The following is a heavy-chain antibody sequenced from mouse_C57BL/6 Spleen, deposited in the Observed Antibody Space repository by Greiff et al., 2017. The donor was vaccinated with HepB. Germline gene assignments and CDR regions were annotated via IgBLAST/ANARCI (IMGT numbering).Heavy chain of an antibody. Sequence: EVKLMESEGGLVQPGSSMKLSCTASGFTFSDYYMAWVRQVPEKGLEWVANINYDGSSTYYLDSLKSRFIISRDNAKNMLYLQMSSLKSEDTATYYCARVGDYYAMDYWGQGTSVTVSS. J-gene: IGHJ4*01. CDR3: ARVGDYYAMDY. V-gene: IGHV5-16*01. CDR1: GFTFSDYY. CDR2: INYDGSST.